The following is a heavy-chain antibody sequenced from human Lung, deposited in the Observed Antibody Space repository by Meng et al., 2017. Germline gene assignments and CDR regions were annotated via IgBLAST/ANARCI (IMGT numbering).Heavy chain of an antibody. D-gene: IGHD5-24*01. Sequence: QVQLVQSGAEVRKPGAAFQAPCETSGYIFTDFQIHWVRQAPGQGLEWMGRITPNSGGANYAQKFQGRVTMTRDTSIRTAYMDLSRLTSDDTAIYYCARDRDGYASFDHWGQGTLVTVSS. CDR3: ARDRDGYASFDH. CDR1: GYIFTDFQ. V-gene: IGHV1-2*06. CDR2: ITPNSGGA. J-gene: IGHJ4*02.